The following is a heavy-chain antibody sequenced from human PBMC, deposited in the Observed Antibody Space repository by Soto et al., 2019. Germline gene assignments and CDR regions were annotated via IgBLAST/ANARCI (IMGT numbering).Heavy chain of an antibody. J-gene: IGHJ3*02. CDR3: AGHFYQLERTAFDI. CDR2: IYYSGST. V-gene: IGHV4-39*01. CDR1: GGSISSSSYY. Sequence: SETLSLTCTVSGGSISSSSYYWGWIRQPPGKGLEWIGSIYYSGSTYYNPSLKSRVTISVDTSKNQFSLKLSSVTAADTGVYYCAGHFYQLERTAFDIWGQGTMVTVSS. D-gene: IGHD1-1*01.